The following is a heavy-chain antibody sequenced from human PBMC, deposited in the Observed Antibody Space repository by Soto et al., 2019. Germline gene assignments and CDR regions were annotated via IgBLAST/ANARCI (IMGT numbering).Heavy chain of an antibody. Sequence: QVQLVQSGAEVKKPGASVKVCCKASGYIFSNYGFTWVRQAPGQGLEWMGWISTDNSNTNYAQRFQGRVTMTTDTSTNIAYMELRNLRSDDTAVYFCARSIGLPPVVGYFFDYWGQGTLVTVSS. V-gene: IGHV1-18*01. CDR3: ARSIGLPPVVGYFFDY. CDR2: ISTDNSNT. D-gene: IGHD6-19*01. CDR1: GYIFSNYG. J-gene: IGHJ4*02.